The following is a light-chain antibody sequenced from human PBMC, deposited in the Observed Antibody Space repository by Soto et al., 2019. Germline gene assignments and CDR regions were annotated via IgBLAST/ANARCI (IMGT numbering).Light chain of an antibody. CDR3: QQHINWPLT. J-gene: IGKJ4*01. V-gene: IGKV3-11*01. Sequence: EIVLTQSPGTLSLSPGERATLSCMASQSVRSSYFAWYQQKPGQAPRLLIYEASNRATGIPARFSGSGSGADSTLTISSLEPEDFALYYCQQHINWPLTFGGGTKVDIK. CDR2: EAS. CDR1: QSVRSSY.